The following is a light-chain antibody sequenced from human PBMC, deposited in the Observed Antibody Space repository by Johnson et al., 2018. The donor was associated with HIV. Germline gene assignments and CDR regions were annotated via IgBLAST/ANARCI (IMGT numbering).Light chain of an antibody. V-gene: IGLV1-51*01. CDR3: GAWDSSLSAYV. Sequence: QSVLTQPPSVSATPGQKVTISCSGSTSNIGNNYVSWYQQFPGAAPKLLIYDDNKRPSGIPDRFSGSRSGTSATLDITGLQTGDEADYYCGAWDSSLSAYVFATETKVTVL. CDR2: DDN. J-gene: IGLJ1*01. CDR1: TSNIGNNY.